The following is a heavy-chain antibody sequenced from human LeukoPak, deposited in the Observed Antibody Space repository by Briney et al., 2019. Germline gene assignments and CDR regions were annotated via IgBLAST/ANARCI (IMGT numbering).Heavy chain of an antibody. CDR3: ARAGDAYYFDY. V-gene: IGHV3-53*01. J-gene: IGHJ4*02. Sequence: GGSLRLSCAVSGFTFSNYAMSWVRQAPGKGLEWVSVIHSGGSTFYADSVKGRFTVSRDNSKNTLLLQMNSLRAEDTAVYYCARAGDAYYFDYWGQGTLVTVSS. CDR2: IHSGGST. CDR1: GFTFSNYA. D-gene: IGHD1-26*01.